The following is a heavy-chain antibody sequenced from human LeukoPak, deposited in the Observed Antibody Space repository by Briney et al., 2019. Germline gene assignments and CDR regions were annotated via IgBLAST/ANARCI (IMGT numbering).Heavy chain of an antibody. CDR1: GGSFSGYY. J-gene: IGHJ3*02. Sequence: SETLSLTCAVYGGSFSGYYWSWFRQPPGKGLEWIGSIYYSGSTYYNPSLKSRVTISVDTSKNQFSLKLSSVTAADTAVYYCARRDYYDSSGYPRAAFDIWGQGTTVTVSS. CDR2: IYYSGST. V-gene: IGHV4-34*01. D-gene: IGHD3-22*01. CDR3: ARRDYYDSSGYPRAAFDI.